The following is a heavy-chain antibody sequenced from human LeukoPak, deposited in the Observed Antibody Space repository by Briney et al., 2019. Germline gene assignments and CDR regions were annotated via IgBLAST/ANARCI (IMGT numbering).Heavy chain of an antibody. CDR1: GYPFNNYD. CDR3: AKDSRSSGPYNWFDP. V-gene: IGHV1-8*01. D-gene: IGHD6-19*01. J-gene: IGHJ5*02. Sequence: ASVKVSCKASGYPFNNYDINWVRQATGQGLEWMGWMNPHSGKTGYAQNFQGRVTMTRDTSISTAYMELSSLRSEDTAVYYCAKDSRSSGPYNWFDPWGQGTLVTVSS. CDR2: MNPHSGKT.